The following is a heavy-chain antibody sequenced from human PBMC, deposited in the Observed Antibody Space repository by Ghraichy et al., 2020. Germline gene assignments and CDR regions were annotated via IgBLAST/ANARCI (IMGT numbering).Heavy chain of an antibody. D-gene: IGHD2-15*01. J-gene: IGHJ5*02. CDR3: TREDSSAGLKWFDP. CDR1: GFLFDAYD. CDR2: INDDGTRT. V-gene: IGHV3-23*01. Sequence: GGSLRLSCAASGFLFDAYDISWVRQAPGKGLEWVSAINDDGTRTFYSASVQGRFTVFRDNSGNTLYLHMSSLRVEDTAIYFCTREDSSAGLKWFDPWGQGTLVTVSS.